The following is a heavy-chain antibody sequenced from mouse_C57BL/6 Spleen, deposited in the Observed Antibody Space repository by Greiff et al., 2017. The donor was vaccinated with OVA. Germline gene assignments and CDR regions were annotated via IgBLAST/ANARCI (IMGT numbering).Heavy chain of an antibody. CDR1: GYSITSDY. CDR3: ASRITTSFDY. V-gene: IGHV3-8*01. D-gene: IGHD1-1*01. CDR2: ISYSGSP. Sequence: EVNLEQSGPGLAKPSQSLSLTCSVTGYSITSDYWNWFRQFPGNNLEYMGYISYSGSPYFKPCLKSRISITRDTSKIQYYLQLNSVTTEDTATSDCASRITTSFDYWGQGTTLTVSS. J-gene: IGHJ2*01.